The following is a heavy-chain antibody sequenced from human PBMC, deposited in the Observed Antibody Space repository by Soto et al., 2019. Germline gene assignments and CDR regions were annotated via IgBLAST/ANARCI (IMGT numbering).Heavy chain of an antibody. CDR3: AKETNAYEINF. CDR2: ISYDGNTQ. Sequence: QVQLVESGGGVVQPGGSLRLSCAASGFIFSGYAMHWVRQAPGKGLEWVAVISYDGNTQYYADSVKGLFTVSRDNSNNILYVEMNNLRDEDTAMYYCAKETNAYEINFWGQGTLVTVSP. V-gene: IGHV3-30-3*01. CDR1: GFIFSGYA. D-gene: IGHD3-9*01. J-gene: IGHJ4*02.